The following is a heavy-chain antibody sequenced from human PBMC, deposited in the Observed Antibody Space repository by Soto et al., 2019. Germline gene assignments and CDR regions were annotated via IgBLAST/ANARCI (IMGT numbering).Heavy chain of an antibody. J-gene: IGHJ4*02. D-gene: IGHD6-13*01. CDR2: ICGSGGSK. CDR1: GFTFSSYA. Sequence: EVQLVESGGGLVQPGGSLRLSCAASGFTFSSYAMSWVREAPGKGLEWVSVICGSGGSKYYADSVKGRFTISRDNSKNTLYLQMNSLRAEDTAVYYCAKENGYSSSWFEGDYGGQGTLVTVTS. CDR3: AKENGYSSSWFEGDY. V-gene: IGHV3-23*04.